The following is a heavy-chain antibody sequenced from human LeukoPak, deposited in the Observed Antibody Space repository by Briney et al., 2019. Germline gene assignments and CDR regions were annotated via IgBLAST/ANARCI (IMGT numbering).Heavy chain of an antibody. CDR2: ISSTGSTI. CDR1: GFTFGDYY. J-gene: IGHJ4*02. V-gene: IGHV3-11*04. D-gene: IGHD5-24*01. Sequence: GGSLRLSCAASGFTFGDYYMSWIRQAPGKGLEWVSYISSTGSTIYYSDSVKGRFTISRDNAKNSLYLQMNSLRAEDTAVYYCARVREMATIALFFGHFDYWGQGTLVTVSS. CDR3: ARVREMATIALFFGHFDY.